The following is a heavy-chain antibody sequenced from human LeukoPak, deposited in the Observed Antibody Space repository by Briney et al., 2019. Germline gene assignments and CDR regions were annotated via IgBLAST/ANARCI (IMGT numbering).Heavy chain of an antibody. Sequence: GGSLRLSCAASGFTFSSYGMHWVRQAPGKGLEWVAFIRYDGSNKYYADSVKGRFTISRDNSKNTLYLQMNSLRAEDTAVYYCARVLSSGGWDDWFDPWGQGTLVTVSS. CDR1: GFTFSSYG. CDR3: ARVLSSGGWDDWFDP. CDR2: IRYDGSNK. V-gene: IGHV3-30*02. J-gene: IGHJ5*02. D-gene: IGHD6-19*01.